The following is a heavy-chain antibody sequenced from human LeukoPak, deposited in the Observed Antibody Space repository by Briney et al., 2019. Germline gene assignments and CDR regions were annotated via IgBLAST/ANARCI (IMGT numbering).Heavy chain of an antibody. CDR3: ARARRDGYNRPFDY. Sequence: PGGSLRLSCAASGFTFSSYAMHWVRQAPGKGLEYVSAISSNGGSTYYANSMKGRFTISRDNSKNTLYLQMGSLRAEDMAVYYCARARRDGYNRPFDYWGQGTLVTVSS. D-gene: IGHD5-24*01. J-gene: IGHJ4*02. CDR2: ISSNGGST. V-gene: IGHV3-64*01. CDR1: GFTFSSYA.